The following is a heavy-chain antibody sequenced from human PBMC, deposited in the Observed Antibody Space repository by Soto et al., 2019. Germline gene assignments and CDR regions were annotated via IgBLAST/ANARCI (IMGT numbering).Heavy chain of an antibody. D-gene: IGHD4-17*01. CDR1: GGSFSGYY. J-gene: IGHJ6*03. V-gene: IGHV4-34*01. CDR3: ARDLGLRSAGDLYYYYMDV. CDR2: IDHSGST. Sequence: QVRLQQWGAGLLKPSETLSLTCAVYGGSFSGYYWNWIRQPPGKGLEWIGEIDHSGSTKYNPSLKSRVTISVDTSKNQFSLKVSSVTAADTAVYYCARDLGLRSAGDLYYYYMDVWGKGPRSPSP.